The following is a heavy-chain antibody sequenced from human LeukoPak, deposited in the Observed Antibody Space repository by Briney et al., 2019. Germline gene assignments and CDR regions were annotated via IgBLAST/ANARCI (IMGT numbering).Heavy chain of an antibody. J-gene: IGHJ4*02. D-gene: IGHD3-10*01. CDR3: ARVGEVRFGELFSY. CDR1: GYTFTGYY. CDR2: TNPNSGGT. Sequence: ASVKVSCKASGYTFTGYYMHWVRQAPGQGLEWMGWTNPNSGGTNYAQKFQGRVTMTRDTSISTAYMELSRLRSDDTAVYYCARVGEVRFGELFSYWGQGPLVTVSS. V-gene: IGHV1-2*02.